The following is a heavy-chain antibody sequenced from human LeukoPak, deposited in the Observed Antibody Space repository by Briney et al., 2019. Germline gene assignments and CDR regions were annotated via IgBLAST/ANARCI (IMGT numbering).Heavy chain of an antibody. CDR3: AKDPRPRYYDSSGYPY. Sequence: HPGGSLRLSCAASGFTFSSYAMSWVRQAPGKGLEWVSAISGSGGSTYYADSVKGRFTISRDNSKNTLYLQMNSLRAEDTAVYYCAKDPRPRYYDSSGYPYWGQGTLVTVSS. CDR2: ISGSGGST. D-gene: IGHD3-22*01. CDR1: GFTFSSYA. V-gene: IGHV3-23*01. J-gene: IGHJ4*02.